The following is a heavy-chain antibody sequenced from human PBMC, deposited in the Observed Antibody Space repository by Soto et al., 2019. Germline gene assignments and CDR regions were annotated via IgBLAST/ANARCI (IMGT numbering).Heavy chain of an antibody. CDR3: AGGDYYHSSGYYFYYYTMDV. J-gene: IGHJ6*02. Sequence: GGSLRLSCAASGFTFSSYSMNWVRQAPGKGLEWVSSISSSSSYIYYADSVEGRFTISVETSKSQFSLKLSSVTAADTAVYYCAGGDYYHSSGYYFYYYTMDVWGQGTTVTVSS. D-gene: IGHD3-22*01. CDR1: GFTFSSYS. CDR2: ISSSSSYI. V-gene: IGHV3-21*01.